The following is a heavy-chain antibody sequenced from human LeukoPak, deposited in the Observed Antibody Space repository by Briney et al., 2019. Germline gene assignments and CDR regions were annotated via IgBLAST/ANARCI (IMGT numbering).Heavy chain of an antibody. J-gene: IGHJ6*03. D-gene: IGHD3-3*01. Sequence: SVKVSCKASGGTFSSYAISWVRQAPGQGLEWMGGIIPIFGTANYAQKFQGRGTITTDESTSTAYMGLSSLRSEDTAVYYCARGGGYYDFWSGYPDSYYYYMDVWGKGTTVTVSS. CDR3: ARGGGYYDFWSGYPDSYYYYMDV. CDR1: GGTFSSYA. CDR2: IIPIFGTA. V-gene: IGHV1-69*05.